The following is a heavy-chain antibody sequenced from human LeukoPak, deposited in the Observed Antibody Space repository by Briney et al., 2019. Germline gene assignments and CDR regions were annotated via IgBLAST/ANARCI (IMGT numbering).Heavy chain of an antibody. CDR1: GFTFSSYS. CDR2: ISSSSSYI. D-gene: IGHD3-10*01. Sequence: GGSPRLSCAASGFTFSSYSMNWVRQAPGKGLEWVSSISSSSSYIYYADSVKGRFTISRDNAKNSLYLQMNSLRAEDTAVYYCARRGGYGSGIRYYYYMDVWGKETTVTVSS. CDR3: ARRGGYGSGIRYYYYMDV. V-gene: IGHV3-21*01. J-gene: IGHJ6*03.